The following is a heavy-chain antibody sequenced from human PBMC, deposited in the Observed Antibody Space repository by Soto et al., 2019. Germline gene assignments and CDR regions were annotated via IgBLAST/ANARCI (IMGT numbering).Heavy chain of an antibody. D-gene: IGHD3-10*01. Sequence: GRSLRLSCAASGFTFSSYWMHWVRQAPGKGLVWVSRINSDGSSISYADSVKGRFTISRDNAKKTLYLQMNSLRAEDTAVYYCSRANYGSGRTHWFDPWGQGTLVTVSS. CDR1: GFTFSSYW. V-gene: IGHV3-74*01. CDR2: INSDGSSI. J-gene: IGHJ5*02. CDR3: SRANYGSGRTHWFDP.